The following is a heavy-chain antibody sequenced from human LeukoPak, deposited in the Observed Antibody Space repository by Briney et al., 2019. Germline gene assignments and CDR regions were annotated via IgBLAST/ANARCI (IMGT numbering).Heavy chain of an antibody. D-gene: IGHD4-11*01. CDR1: GYTFTSYD. CDR2: MNPNNGNT. J-gene: IGHJ6*02. V-gene: IGHV1-8*01. Sequence: GASVTVSCKTSGYTFTSYDIMWVRQATGQGLEWMGWMNPNNGNTGYAQKFQGRVTMTSNTAISTAYMELSSLRSEDTAVYYCARPTSRPSRYYCMDVWGQGTTVTVSS. CDR3: ARPTSRPSRYYCMDV.